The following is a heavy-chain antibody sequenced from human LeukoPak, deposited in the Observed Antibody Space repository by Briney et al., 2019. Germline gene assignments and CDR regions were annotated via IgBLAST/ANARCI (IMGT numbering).Heavy chain of an antibody. CDR2: ISDSSSLT. V-gene: IGHV3-21*05. D-gene: IGHD3-3*01. Sequence: GGSLRLSCAASGFTFSSYGMHWVRQAPGKGLEWVSYISDSSSLTYYADSVKGRFTISRDNAKNTLFLQMNSLRAEDTAVYYCGRSGDFWSGSGVAYWGQGTLVTVSS. CDR3: GRSGDFWSGSGVAY. J-gene: IGHJ4*02. CDR1: GFTFSSYG.